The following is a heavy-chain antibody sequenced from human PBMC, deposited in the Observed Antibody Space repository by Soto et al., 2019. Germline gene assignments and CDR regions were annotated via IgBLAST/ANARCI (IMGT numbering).Heavy chain of an antibody. V-gene: IGHV3-7*05. CDR2: IKHDGTEK. CDR3: ARPTINGMDV. CDR1: EFTFSSFW. J-gene: IGHJ6*02. Sequence: EVQLVESGGGLVQPGGSLRLSCAASEFTFSSFWMSWVRQAPGKGLEWLANIKHDGTEKYYVDSVKGRFTISRDNAKNSLYLQMNSLRAEDTAVYYCARPTINGMDVWGQGTTVTVSS. D-gene: IGHD5-12*01.